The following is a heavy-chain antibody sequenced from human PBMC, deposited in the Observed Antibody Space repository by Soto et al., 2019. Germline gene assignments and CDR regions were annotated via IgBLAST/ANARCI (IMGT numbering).Heavy chain of an antibody. CDR1: GGAISNGGYY. V-gene: IGHV4-31*03. J-gene: IGHJ4*02. CDR3: ARNQITSYDSSGHSLSYFDS. D-gene: IGHD3-22*01. Sequence: QVQLQESGPGLVKPSQTLSLTCTVSGGAISNGGYYWSWVRQHPGKGLEWIGYIYYTGTTHYNPSLMSRITLSVITSVNQFALRLSSVTAADSAVYYCARNQITSYDSSGHSLSYFDSWGQGTLVTVSS. CDR2: IYYTGTT.